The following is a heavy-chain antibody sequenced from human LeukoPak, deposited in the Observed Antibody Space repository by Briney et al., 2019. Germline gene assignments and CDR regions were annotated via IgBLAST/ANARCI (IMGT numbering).Heavy chain of an antibody. D-gene: IGHD2-2*01. Sequence: SETLSLTCTVGGGSLSGHYWGWIRQPPGKGLGLVGHIYYTGPTFYNPSLNSRVTITLDTSRNQFSLRLTSVIAADAAVYYCARFSWGCSTASCYLTNWGQGALVTVSS. CDR3: ARFSWGCSTASCYLTN. CDR1: GGSLSGHY. J-gene: IGHJ4*02. CDR2: IYYTGPT. V-gene: IGHV4-59*11.